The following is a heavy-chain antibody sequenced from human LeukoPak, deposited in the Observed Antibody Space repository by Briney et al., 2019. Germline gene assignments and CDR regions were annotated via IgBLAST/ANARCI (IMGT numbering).Heavy chain of an antibody. CDR2: ISAYNGNT. CDR1: GYTFTSYG. CDR3: ARLLNFGYYYYYMDV. D-gene: IGHD3-16*01. V-gene: IGHV1-18*01. J-gene: IGHJ6*03. Sequence: ASVKVSCKASGYTFTSYGISWVRQAPGQGLKWMGWISAYNGNTNYAQKLQGRVTMTTDTSTSTAYMELRSLRSDDTAVYYCARLLNFGYYYYYMDVWGKGTTVTVSS.